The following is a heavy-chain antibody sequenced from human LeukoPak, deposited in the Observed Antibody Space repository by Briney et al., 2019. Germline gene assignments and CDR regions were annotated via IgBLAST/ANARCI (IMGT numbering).Heavy chain of an antibody. J-gene: IGHJ4*02. Sequence: PGASLRLSCAASGFTFSSYAMSWVRQAPGKGLEWGSAISGSGGSTYYADSVKGRFTISRDNSKNTLYLQMNSLRAEDTAVYYCAKAKLSGGWYFDYWGQGTLVTVSS. D-gene: IGHD2-15*01. CDR1: GFTFSSYA. CDR2: ISGSGGST. V-gene: IGHV3-23*01. CDR3: AKAKLSGGWYFDY.